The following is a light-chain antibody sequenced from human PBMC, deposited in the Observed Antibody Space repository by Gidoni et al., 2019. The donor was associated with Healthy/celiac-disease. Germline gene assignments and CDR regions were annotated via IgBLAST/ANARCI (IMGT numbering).Light chain of an antibody. CDR3: QAWDSSTVV. Sequence: SYELTQPPSVSVPPGQTASITCSGDKSGDKYACWYQQKPGQSPVLVSYQDSKRPSGIPERFSGSNSGNTATLTISGTQAMDEADYYCQAWDSSTVVFGGGTKLTVL. CDR2: QDS. V-gene: IGLV3-1*01. J-gene: IGLJ2*01. CDR1: KSGDKY.